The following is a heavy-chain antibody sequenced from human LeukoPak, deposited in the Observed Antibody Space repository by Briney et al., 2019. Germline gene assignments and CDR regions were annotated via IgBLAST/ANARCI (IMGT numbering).Heavy chain of an antibody. Sequence: SGGSLRLSCAASGFPFSSYGMHWVRQAPGKGLEWVAAISNDGNNKFYADSVKGRFTISRDNSKNTLYLQMNSLRAEDTAVYYCARGSPYYDSSGYPLGFDYWGQGTLVTVSS. D-gene: IGHD3-22*01. CDR3: ARGSPYYDSSGYPLGFDY. CDR1: GFPFSSYG. CDR2: ISNDGNNK. J-gene: IGHJ4*02. V-gene: IGHV3-30*03.